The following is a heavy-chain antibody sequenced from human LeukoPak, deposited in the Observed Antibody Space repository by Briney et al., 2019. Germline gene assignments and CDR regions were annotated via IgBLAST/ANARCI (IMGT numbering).Heavy chain of an antibody. CDR1: GFTFSDYS. J-gene: IGHJ4*02. D-gene: IGHD3-22*01. CDR2: ISTTSSSTI. Sequence: GGSLRLSCAASGFTFSDYSMNWVRQAPGKGREWVSYISTTSSSTIYYADSVKGRFTSSRDNAKNSLYLQMNSLRAEDTAVYYCARDRGSSGYHFDYWGQGTLVTVSS. CDR3: ARDRGSSGYHFDY. V-gene: IGHV3-48*01.